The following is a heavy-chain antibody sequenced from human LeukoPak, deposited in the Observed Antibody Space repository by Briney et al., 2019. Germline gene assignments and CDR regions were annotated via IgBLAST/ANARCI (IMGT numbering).Heavy chain of an antibody. V-gene: IGHV3-11*01. D-gene: IGHD5-24*01. Sequence: GGSLRLSCEASGFSFSHSFMTWIRQAPGEGLQFVASIGSAGTTIYYGDSAKGRFTISRDNAKNSLYLQFNSLTAEDTAIYYCVRDSGYSDGLIYWDQGTLVTVSS. CDR1: GFSFSHSF. J-gene: IGHJ4*02. CDR3: VRDSGYSDGLIY. CDR2: IGSAGTTI.